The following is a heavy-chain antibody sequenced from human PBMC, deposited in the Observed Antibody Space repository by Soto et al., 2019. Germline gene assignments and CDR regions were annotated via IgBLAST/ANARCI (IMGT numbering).Heavy chain of an antibody. CDR3: AHSVVDTAMVTGHFDY. CDR1: GFSLSTSGVG. J-gene: IGHJ4*02. CDR2: IYWNDDK. Sequence: QITLKESGPTLVKPTQTLTLTCTFSGFSLSTSGVGVGWIRQPPGKALEWLALIYWNDDKRYSPSLKSRLTITKDTSKNQVVLTMTNMDPVDTATYYGAHSVVDTAMVTGHFDYWGQGTLVTVSS. V-gene: IGHV2-5*01. D-gene: IGHD5-18*01.